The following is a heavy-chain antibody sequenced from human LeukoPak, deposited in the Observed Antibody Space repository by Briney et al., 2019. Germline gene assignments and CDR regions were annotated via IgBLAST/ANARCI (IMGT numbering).Heavy chain of an antibody. V-gene: IGHV3-53*01. CDR1: EFSVGSNY. CDR2: ISVSGNT. J-gene: IGHJ4*02. Sequence: GGSLRLSCAASEFSVGSNYMTWVRQGPGKGLEWVSAISVSGNTYHADSVKGRFTISRDSSKNTLYLQMNSLRAGDAAVYYCAKAPVTTCSGAYCYPFDYWSQGTLVTVSS. D-gene: IGHD2-15*01. CDR3: AKAPVTTCSGAYCYPFDY.